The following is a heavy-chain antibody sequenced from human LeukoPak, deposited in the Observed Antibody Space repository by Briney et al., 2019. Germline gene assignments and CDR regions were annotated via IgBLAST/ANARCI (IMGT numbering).Heavy chain of an antibody. CDR2: IIPIFGTA. Sequence: SVKVSCKASGGTFSSYAISWVRQAPGQGLEWMGGIIPIFGTANYAQKFHGRVTITADKSTSTAYMELSSLRSEDTAVYYCARERRYCSSTSCYGTYYYYYGMDVWGKGTTVTVSS. CDR3: ARERRYCSSTSCYGTYYYYYGMDV. J-gene: IGHJ6*04. V-gene: IGHV1-69*06. CDR1: GGTFSSYA. D-gene: IGHD2-2*01.